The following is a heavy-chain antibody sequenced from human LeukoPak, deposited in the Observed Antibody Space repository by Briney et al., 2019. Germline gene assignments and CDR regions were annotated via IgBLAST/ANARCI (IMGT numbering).Heavy chain of an antibody. CDR2: INHSGST. J-gene: IGHJ5*02. D-gene: IGHD3-9*01. CDR1: GGSFSGYY. CDR3: ARHVHVLRYRP. Sequence: SETLSLTCAVYGGSFSGYYWSWIRQPPGKGLEWIGEINHSGSTNYNPSLRSRVTISVDTSKNQFSLKLSSVTAADTAVYYCARHVHVLRYRPWGQGTLVTVSS. V-gene: IGHV4-34*01.